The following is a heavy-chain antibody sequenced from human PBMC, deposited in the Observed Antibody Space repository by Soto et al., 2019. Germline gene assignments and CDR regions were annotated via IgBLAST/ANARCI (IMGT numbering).Heavy chain of an antibody. Sequence: SETLSLTCAVSGYSISSGYYWGWIRQPPGKGLEWIGSIYHSGSTYYNPSLKSRVTISVDTSKNQFSLKLSSVAAADTAVYYCARDGVVLMVYAIPAARCFDYWGQGTLVTVSS. CDR1: GYSISSGYY. D-gene: IGHD2-8*01. CDR2: IYHSGST. J-gene: IGHJ4*02. V-gene: IGHV4-38-2*02. CDR3: ARDGVVLMVYAIPAARCFDY.